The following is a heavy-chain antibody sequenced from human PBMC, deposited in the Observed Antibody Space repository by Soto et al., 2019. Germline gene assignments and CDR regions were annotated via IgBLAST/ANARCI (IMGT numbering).Heavy chain of an antibody. J-gene: IGHJ5*02. CDR3: ASLPTTFTSWWFDP. V-gene: IGHV3-21*01. D-gene: IGHD1-26*01. CDR1: GFTFSSYS. Sequence: WGSLRLSCAASGFTFSSYSMNWVRQAPGKGLECVSSISSSSSYIYYADSVKGRFTIPRDSAKNSLYLQMNSLRAEDTAVYYCASLPTTFTSWWFDPWGQGTLVTVSS. CDR2: ISSSSSYI.